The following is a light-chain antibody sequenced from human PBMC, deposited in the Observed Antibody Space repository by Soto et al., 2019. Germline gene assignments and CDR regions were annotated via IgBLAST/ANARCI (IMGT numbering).Light chain of an antibody. Sequence: EIVLTQSPGTLSLSPGERATLSCRASQSVSSSYLAWYQQKPGQAPRLLIYGASSRATGIPDRFSGSGSGTDFTRTISRLEPEDFAVYYCQQYGSSPWTFGQGTKVEMK. CDR1: QSVSSSY. V-gene: IGKV3-20*01. CDR3: QQYGSSPWT. J-gene: IGKJ1*01. CDR2: GAS.